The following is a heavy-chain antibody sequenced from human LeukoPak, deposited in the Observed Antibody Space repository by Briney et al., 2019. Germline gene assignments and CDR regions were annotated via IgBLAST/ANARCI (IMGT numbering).Heavy chain of an antibody. CDR2: TSTSSNYI. J-gene: IGHJ4*02. CDR1: GFTFNSYT. CDR3: ARVSAHAGIAVAASDY. V-gene: IGHV3-21*01. Sequence: NPGESLRLSCAASGFTFNSYTMNWVRQAPGKGLEWVSSTSTSSNYIYYVDSLRGRFTISRDNAKNSLYLQMNGLRAEDTAVYYCARVSAHAGIAVAASDYWGQGTLVTVSS. D-gene: IGHD6-19*01.